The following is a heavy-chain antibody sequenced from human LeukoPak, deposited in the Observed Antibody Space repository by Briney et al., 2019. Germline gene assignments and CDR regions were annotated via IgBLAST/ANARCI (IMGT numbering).Heavy chain of an antibody. CDR3: ARGVGPTMGHAFDI. V-gene: IGHV4-59*01. Sequence: SETLSLTCTVSGASISSYYWSWIRQPPGKGPEWIGYMDYSGTTNDNPSLKSRITISVDTSKNQLSLKFTSVTAADTAVYYCARGVGPTMGHAFDIWGHGTVVIVSS. CDR1: GASISSYY. CDR2: MDYSGTT. J-gene: IGHJ3*02. D-gene: IGHD1-26*01.